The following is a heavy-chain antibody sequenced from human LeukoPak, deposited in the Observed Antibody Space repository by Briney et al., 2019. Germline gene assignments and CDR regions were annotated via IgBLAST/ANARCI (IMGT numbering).Heavy chain of an antibody. CDR1: GFTFNNYG. CDR2: INSDGSST. Sequence: PGGSLRLSCAASGFTFNNYGMHWVRQAPGKGLVWVSRINSDGSSTTYADSVKGRFTISRDNAKNTLYLQMNSLRAEDTAVYYCARDGVEFYNWFDPWGQGTLVTVSS. J-gene: IGHJ5*02. V-gene: IGHV3-74*01. D-gene: IGHD2-21*01. CDR3: ARDGVEFYNWFDP.